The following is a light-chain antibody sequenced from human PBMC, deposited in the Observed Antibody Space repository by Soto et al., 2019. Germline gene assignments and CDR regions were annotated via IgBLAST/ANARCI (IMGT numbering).Light chain of an antibody. Sequence: QSVLTQPPSVSAAPGQKVSISCSGSGFNIGNNDVSWYQQLPGTAPKLLIYDNNKRPSGIPARFSGSKSGTSATLGITGLQPGDEADYYCGSWDSSLSGGVFGGGTQLTVL. CDR1: GFNIGNND. CDR3: GSWDSSLSGGV. J-gene: IGLJ2*01. CDR2: DNN. V-gene: IGLV1-51*01.